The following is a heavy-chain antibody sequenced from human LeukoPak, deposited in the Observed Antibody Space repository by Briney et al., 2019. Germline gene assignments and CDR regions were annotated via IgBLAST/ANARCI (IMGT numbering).Heavy chain of an antibody. CDR1: GYTFTSYG. CDR2: ISAYNGNT. V-gene: IGHV1-18*04. J-gene: IGHJ4*02. D-gene: IGHD3-10*01. Sequence: ASVTVSFKASGYTFTSYGISWVRQAPGQGMEWMGWISAYNGNTNYAQKLQGRVTITTDTSTSTAYMELRSLRSDDTAVYYCARDQITMVRGVIQSDYWGQGTLVTVSS. CDR3: ARDQITMVRGVIQSDY.